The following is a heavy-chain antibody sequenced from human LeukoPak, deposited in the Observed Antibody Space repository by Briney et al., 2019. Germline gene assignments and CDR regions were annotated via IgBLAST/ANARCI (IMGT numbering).Heavy chain of an antibody. J-gene: IGHJ5*02. CDR3: ARGNPVATTGTKGGWFDP. CDR1: GDSISSYY. Sequence: SEILSLTCTVSGDSISSYYWSWIRQPPGKGLEWIGYIYDSGNTNYNPSLKSRVTISLDTSKNQFSLKLRSVTAADTALYYCARGNPVATTGTKGGWFDPWGQGTLVTVSS. CDR2: IYDSGNT. D-gene: IGHD1-1*01. V-gene: IGHV4-59*01.